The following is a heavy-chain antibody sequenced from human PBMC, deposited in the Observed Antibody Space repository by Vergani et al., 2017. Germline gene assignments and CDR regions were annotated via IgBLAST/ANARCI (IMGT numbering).Heavy chain of an antibody. D-gene: IGHD3-10*01. CDR3: ATGPYYGSGSYYKAYFDY. Sequence: QVQLVQSGAEVKKPGSSVKVSCKASGGTFSSYAISWVRQAPGQGLEWMGGIIPIFGTANYAQKFQGRVTITADESTSTAYMELSSLRSEDTAVYYCATGPYYGSGSYYKAYFDYWGQGTLVTGSS. CDR2: IIPIFGTA. V-gene: IGHV1-69*01. CDR1: GGTFSSYA. J-gene: IGHJ4*02.